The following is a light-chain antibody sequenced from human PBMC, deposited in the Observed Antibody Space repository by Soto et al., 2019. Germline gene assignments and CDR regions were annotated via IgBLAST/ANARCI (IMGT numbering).Light chain of an antibody. CDR2: EVS. CDR1: SSDVGGYNY. CDR3: SSYRSIGSLV. Sequence: YVMTEAACVSGSTGQSITISCTGTSSDVGGYNYVSWYQQHPGKAPKVIIYEVSNRPSGVSNRFSGSKSGNTASLTISGLQAEDEADYYCSSYRSIGSLVFGTGTKVTVL. J-gene: IGLJ1*01. V-gene: IGLV2-14*01.